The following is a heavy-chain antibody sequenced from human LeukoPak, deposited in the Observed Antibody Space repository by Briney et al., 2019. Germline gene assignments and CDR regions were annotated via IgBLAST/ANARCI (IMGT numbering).Heavy chain of an antibody. CDR1: GFNFDDYA. CDR2: INWKTGNG. V-gene: IGHV3-9*01. Sequence: GGSLRLSCAVSGFNFDDYAMHWVRQAPGRGLEWVSGINWKTGNGIYADSVKGRFTISRDNAKNSLYLQISSLRAEDTALYYCTRRAARWQFDLWGRGTLLTVSS. CDR3: TRRAARWQFDL. D-gene: IGHD5-24*01. J-gene: IGHJ2*01.